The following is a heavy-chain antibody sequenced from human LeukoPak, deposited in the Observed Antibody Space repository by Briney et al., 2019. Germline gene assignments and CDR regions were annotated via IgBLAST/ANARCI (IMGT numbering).Heavy chain of an antibody. Sequence: GSLRLSCAASGFAFSRYSMNWVRQAPGKGLEWIGSIYYTGTTYYSPSLKSRVTISVHTSKNQLSLKLNSVTAADPAVYYCARQQCNGGSCYSRAIWFDPWGQGTLVTVSS. J-gene: IGHJ5*02. CDR3: ARQQCNGGSCYSRAIWFDP. D-gene: IGHD2-15*01. CDR1: GFAFSRYSMN. CDR2: IYYTGTT. V-gene: IGHV4-39*01.